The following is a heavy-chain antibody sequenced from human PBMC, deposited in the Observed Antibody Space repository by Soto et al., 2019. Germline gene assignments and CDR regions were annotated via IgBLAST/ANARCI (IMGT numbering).Heavy chain of an antibody. CDR1: GFTFSNYE. CDR3: VRAYGFGELY. J-gene: IGHJ4*02. D-gene: IGHD3-10*01. CDR2: ITTSGGTI. Sequence: EVQLVEAGGGVVQLGGSLRLSCEASGFTFSNYEMNWVRQAPGKGLEWISYITTSGGTIYYADSVKGRFTISRDNAKSSLYLQMNSLRAEDTAVYYCVRAYGFGELYWGQGTLVTVSS. V-gene: IGHV3-48*03.